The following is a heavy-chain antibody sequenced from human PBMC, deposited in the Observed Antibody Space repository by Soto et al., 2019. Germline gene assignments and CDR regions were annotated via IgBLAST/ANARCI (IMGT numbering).Heavy chain of an antibody. J-gene: IGHJ4*02. V-gene: IGHV3-23*01. CDR1: GFIFSNYA. D-gene: IGHD3-16*01. CDR2: VTSRGDTT. Sequence: EVQLLQSGGGLVQPGGSLRLSCAAYGFIFSNYAMNWVRQAPGKGLEWVSIVTSRGDTTYYADSVKGRFTISRDNSKNTLYLQVNSLTAEDTAVYYCAKDRLGGGLDYWGQGALVSVSS. CDR3: AKDRLGGGLDY.